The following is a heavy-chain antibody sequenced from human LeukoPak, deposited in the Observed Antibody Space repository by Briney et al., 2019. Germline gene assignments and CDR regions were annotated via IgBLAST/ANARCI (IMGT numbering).Heavy chain of an antibody. CDR2: ISSNGGST. CDR1: GFTFSNYA. V-gene: IGHV3-64*01. J-gene: IGHJ4*02. CDR3: ERSSYGVDY. Sequence: PLGSLRLSCAASGFTFSNYAMHWVRQAPAKGLEYVSAISSNGGSTYYANSVKGRFTISRDNSKNTLYLQMGSLRAEDMAVYYCERSSYGVDYWGQGTLVTVSS. D-gene: IGHD3-16*01.